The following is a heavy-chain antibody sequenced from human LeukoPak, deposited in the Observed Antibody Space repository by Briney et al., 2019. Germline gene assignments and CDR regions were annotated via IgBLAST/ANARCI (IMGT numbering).Heavy chain of an antibody. Sequence: NPSETLSLTCTVSGGSISSSSYYWGWIRQPPGKGLEWIGSIYYSGSTYYNPSLKSRVTISVDTSKNQFSLKLSSVTAADTAVYYCAREGRGIPFDYWGQGTLVTVSS. J-gene: IGHJ4*02. CDR1: GGSISSSSYY. CDR2: IYYSGST. V-gene: IGHV4-39*07. CDR3: AREGRGIPFDY. D-gene: IGHD1-26*01.